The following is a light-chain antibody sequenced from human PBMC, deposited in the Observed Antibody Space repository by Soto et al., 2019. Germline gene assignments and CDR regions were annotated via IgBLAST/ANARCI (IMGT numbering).Light chain of an antibody. CDR3: QLYGVSPT. CDR2: DVS. J-gene: IGKJ4*01. Sequence: IVLTQSPGTLSLSPGQRATLSCRASQRVTSKYLAWFQHKPGQAPRLLLYDVSTRATGFPDRFSGSGSGTDFTLTISRLEPEDFAVYYCQLYGVSPTFGGGTKVDIK. V-gene: IGKV3-20*01. CDR1: QRVTSKY.